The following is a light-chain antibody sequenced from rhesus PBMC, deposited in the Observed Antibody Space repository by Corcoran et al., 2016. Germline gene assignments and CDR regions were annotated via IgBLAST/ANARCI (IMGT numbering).Light chain of an antibody. Sequence: DIQMTQSPSSLSASAGDRVTITCRASQAIYHFLSWYQQKPGKATKPLIYYASNLEKGVPSRFSGNRAGKDYTLTISSLQPEEFATYYCQQCNNSPCSFGQGTKVEIK. CDR2: YAS. CDR3: QQCNNSPCS. J-gene: IGKJ2*01. V-gene: IGKV1-66*01. CDR1: QAIYHF.